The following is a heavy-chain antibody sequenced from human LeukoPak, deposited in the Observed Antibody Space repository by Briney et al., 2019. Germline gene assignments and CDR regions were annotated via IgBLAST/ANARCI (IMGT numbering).Heavy chain of an antibody. CDR1: GFTFSNYI. Sequence: PGGSLRLSCAASGFTFSNYIMHWVRQAPGKGLDWVAVILENGSNQYYADSVKGRFTISRENAKNSLYLQMNSLRTGDTAVYYCARGTSGSYQDWGQGTLVTVSS. CDR2: ILENGSNQ. D-gene: IGHD3-10*01. V-gene: IGHV3-30*14. J-gene: IGHJ4*02. CDR3: ARGTSGSYQD.